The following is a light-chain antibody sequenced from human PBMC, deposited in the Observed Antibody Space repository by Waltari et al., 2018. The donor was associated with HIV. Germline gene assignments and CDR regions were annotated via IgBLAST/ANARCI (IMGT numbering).Light chain of an antibody. V-gene: IGKV1-39*01. J-gene: IGKJ1*01. CDR2: AAS. Sequence: DIQMTQSPSSLSASVGDRVTITCRASRSISSYLNWYQQRPGKAPKLLIHAASSLQSGVPSRFSGSGAGTDFTLAISCLQPDDFATYYCHQSHSNPWPFGQGTKVEIK. CDR1: RSISSY. CDR3: HQSHSNPWP.